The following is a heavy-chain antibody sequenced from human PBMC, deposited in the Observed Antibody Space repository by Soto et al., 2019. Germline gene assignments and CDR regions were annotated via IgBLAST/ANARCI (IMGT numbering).Heavy chain of an antibody. J-gene: IGHJ6*02. CDR3: MDV. D-gene: IGHD3-10*01. V-gene: IGHV1-69*12. CDR1: GGSLTNYG. CDR2: IIPVFGTA. Sequence: QVQRVQSGAEVKKPGSSVKVSCKASGGSLTNYGVSWVRQAPGQGLEWMGGIIPVFGTANYAQKFQGRVTIVAAEDTAVYYCARGDATKLGVTNYYGMDVWGQGTTVTVSS.